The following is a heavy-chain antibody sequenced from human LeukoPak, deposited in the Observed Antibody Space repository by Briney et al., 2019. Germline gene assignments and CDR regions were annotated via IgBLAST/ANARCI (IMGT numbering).Heavy chain of an antibody. CDR2: IYYSGST. CDR3: ARTVCSGGSCYFGWFDP. J-gene: IGHJ5*02. CDR1: GGSISSYY. V-gene: IGHV4-59*08. D-gene: IGHD2-15*01. Sequence: SETLSLTCTVSGGSISSYYWSWIRQPPGKGLEWIGYIYYSGSTNYNPSLKSRVTISVDTSKNQFSLKLSSVTGADTAVYYCARTVCSGGSCYFGWFDPWGQGTLVTVSS.